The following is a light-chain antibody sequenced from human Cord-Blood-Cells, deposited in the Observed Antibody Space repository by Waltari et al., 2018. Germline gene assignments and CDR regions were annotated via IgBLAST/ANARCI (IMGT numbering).Light chain of an antibody. CDR1: QSVSSY. V-gene: IGKV3-11*01. CDR2: DAS. J-gene: IGKJ2*01. CDR3: QQRSNWPLYT. Sequence: EIVLTQSPATLSLSPGERATLSCRARQSVSSYLAWYQQKPGQAPSLLLYDASNRATGIPARFSGSGAGTDFTLTISSLDPEDFAVYYCQQRSNWPLYTFGQGTKLEIK.